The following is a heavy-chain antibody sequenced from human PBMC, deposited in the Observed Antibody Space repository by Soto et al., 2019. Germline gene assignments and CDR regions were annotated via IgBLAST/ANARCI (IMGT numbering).Heavy chain of an antibody. J-gene: IGHJ4*02. CDR3: ARDVYSSSRYFDY. D-gene: IGHD6-6*01. CDR1: GFTFSSYS. CDR2: ISSSSSYI. Sequence: EVQLVESGGGLVKPGGSLRLSCAASGFTFSSYSMNWVRQAPGKGLEWVSSISSSSSYIYYADSVKGRFTISRDNAKNSLYLKMNSLRAEDTAVYYCARDVYSSSRYFDYWGQGTLGTVSS. V-gene: IGHV3-21*01.